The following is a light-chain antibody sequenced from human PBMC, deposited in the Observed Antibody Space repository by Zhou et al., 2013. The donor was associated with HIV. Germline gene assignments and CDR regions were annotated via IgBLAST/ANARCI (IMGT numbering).Light chain of an antibody. Sequence: EIVLTQSPGTLSLSPGERATLSCRASQSVHSNYLAWYQQKPGQAPRLLIFGASYRATGIPDRFSGSGSGTDFTLTISRLEPEDFAVYYCQQYGSSPLLTFGPGTKVDIK. CDR3: QQYGSSPLLT. J-gene: IGKJ3*01. CDR1: QSVHSNY. V-gene: IGKV3-20*01. CDR2: GAS.